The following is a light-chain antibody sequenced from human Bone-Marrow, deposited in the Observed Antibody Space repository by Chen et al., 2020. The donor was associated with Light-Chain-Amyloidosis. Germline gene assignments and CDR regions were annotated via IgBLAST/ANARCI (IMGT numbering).Light chain of an antibody. CDR3: QSADSSGTYEVI. CDR2: RDT. CDR1: DLPTKY. Sequence: SYELTQPPSVSVSPGQTPRITCSGDDLPTKYAYWYQQKPGQATVLVIHRDTERPSGISARFSGSSSGKTATLTISGVQAEDEADYHCQSADSSGTYEVIFGGGTKLTVL. V-gene: IGLV3-25*03. J-gene: IGLJ2*01.